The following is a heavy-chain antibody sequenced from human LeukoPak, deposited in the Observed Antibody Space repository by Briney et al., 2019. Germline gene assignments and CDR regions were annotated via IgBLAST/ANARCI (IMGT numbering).Heavy chain of an antibody. CDR2: IYYSGST. D-gene: IGHD6-19*01. V-gene: IGHV4-59*08. CDR3: ARHEKSSGWYYDY. Sequence: SETLSLTCTVSGGSISNYYWSWIWQPPGKGLDWIGYIYYSGSTNYNPSLKSRVTISVDTSRNQFSLKLSSVTAANTAVCYCARHEKSSGWYYDYWGQGTLVTVSS. J-gene: IGHJ4*02. CDR1: GGSISNYY.